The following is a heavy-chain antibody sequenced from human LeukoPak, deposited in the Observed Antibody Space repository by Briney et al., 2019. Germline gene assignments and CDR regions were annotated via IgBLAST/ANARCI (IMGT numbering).Heavy chain of an antibody. Sequence: SETLSLTCTVSGGSISSYYWSWIRQPPGRGLEWIGYIYYSGSTNYNPSLKSRVTMSVDTSKNQFSLKLSSVTAADTAVYYCARDQHDYGNYFDYWGQGTLVTVSS. J-gene: IGHJ4*02. V-gene: IGHV4-59*12. D-gene: IGHD4-17*01. CDR3: ARDQHDYGNYFDY. CDR1: GGSISSYY. CDR2: IYYSGST.